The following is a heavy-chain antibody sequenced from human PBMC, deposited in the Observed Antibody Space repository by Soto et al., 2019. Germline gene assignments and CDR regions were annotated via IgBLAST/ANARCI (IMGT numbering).Heavy chain of an antibody. D-gene: IGHD6-13*01. CDR1: GFDFSSYG. CDR2: ISYDGSNQ. J-gene: IGHJ5*02. Sequence: GGSLRLSCAASGFDFSSYGMHWVRQAPGKGLEWVAVISYDGSNQYYADSVKGRFTFSRDNSKNTLYLQMSSLRAEDTAVYYCVKDPSIAAAVDPWGQGPLVTVSS. CDR3: VKDPSIAAAVDP. V-gene: IGHV3-30*18.